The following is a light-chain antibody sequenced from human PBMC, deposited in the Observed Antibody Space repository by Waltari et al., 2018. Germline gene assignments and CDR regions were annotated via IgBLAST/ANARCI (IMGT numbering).Light chain of an antibody. Sequence: QSVLTQPPSVSGAPRQRVTISCSGSSSNIGNNAVNWYQHPPGKAPKLLIYYDDLLLSGVSERFAAAKSVTSASLAISGLQSEDEADYYCAAWDDRLNGPVFGGGTKLTVL. CDR1: SSNIGNNA. V-gene: IGLV1-36*01. J-gene: IGLJ3*02. CDR2: YDD. CDR3: AAWDDRLNGPV.